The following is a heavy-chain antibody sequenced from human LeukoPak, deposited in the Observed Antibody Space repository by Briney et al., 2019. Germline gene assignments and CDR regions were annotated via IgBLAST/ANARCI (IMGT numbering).Heavy chain of an antibody. Sequence: GASVKVSCKASGYAFTSYDINWVRQATGQGLEWMGWMNPNSGNTGYAQKFQGRVTITRNTSISTAYMELSSLRSEDTAVYYCARHSSSLNWFDPWGQGTLVTVSS. CDR2: MNPNSGNT. J-gene: IGHJ5*02. CDR1: GYAFTSYD. D-gene: IGHD6-13*01. V-gene: IGHV1-8*03. CDR3: ARHSSSLNWFDP.